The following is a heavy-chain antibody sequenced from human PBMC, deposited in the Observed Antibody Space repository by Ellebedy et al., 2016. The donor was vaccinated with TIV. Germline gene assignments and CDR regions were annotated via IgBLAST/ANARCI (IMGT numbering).Heavy chain of an antibody. CDR2: INPSGGST. J-gene: IGHJ4*02. Sequence: GESLKISXAASGFTFSSYAMHWVRQAPGQGLEWMGIINPSGGSTSYAQKFQGRVTMTRDTSTSTVYMELSSLRSEDTAVYYCARDVHQLDTAMVNSPDYFDYWGQGTLVTVSS. V-gene: IGHV1-46*01. CDR1: GFTFSSYA. CDR3: ARDVHQLDTAMVNSPDYFDY. D-gene: IGHD5-18*01.